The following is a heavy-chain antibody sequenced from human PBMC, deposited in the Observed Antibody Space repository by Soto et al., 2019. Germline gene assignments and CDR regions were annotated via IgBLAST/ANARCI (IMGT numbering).Heavy chain of an antibody. J-gene: IGHJ4*02. CDR2: IWYDGSNK. Sequence: QVQLVESGGGVVQPGRSLRLSCAASGFTFSSYGMHWVRQAPGKGLEWVAGIWYDGSNKYYADSVKGRFTISRDNSKNTLYLQMNSLRAEDTAVYYCARDLHSGSYYAFDYWGQGTLVTVSS. D-gene: IGHD1-26*01. V-gene: IGHV3-33*01. CDR1: GFTFSSYG. CDR3: ARDLHSGSYYAFDY.